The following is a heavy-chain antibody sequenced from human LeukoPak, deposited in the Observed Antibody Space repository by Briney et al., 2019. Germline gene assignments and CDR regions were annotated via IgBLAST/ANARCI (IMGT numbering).Heavy chain of an antibody. V-gene: IGHV3-23*01. CDR1: GFTFSSYA. Sequence: GGSLRLSCVASGFTFSSYAMSWVRQAPGKGLEWVSAISGSGVTTHYAGSVKGRFSISRDNSKNTLYLQMNSLRAEDTAVYYCARGSDFDYWGQGTLVTVSS. CDR3: ARGSDFDY. CDR2: ISGSGVTT. J-gene: IGHJ4*02.